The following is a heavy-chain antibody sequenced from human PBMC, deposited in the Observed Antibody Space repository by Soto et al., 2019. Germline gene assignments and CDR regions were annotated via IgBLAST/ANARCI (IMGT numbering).Heavy chain of an antibody. Sequence: QVQLVQSGAEVKKPGSSVKVSCKASGGTFSSYTISWVRQAPGQGLEWMGRIIPILGIANYAQKFQGRVTITADKTTSTAYMELRRLGSEDTAVYYCASPAYCGGDCYPPTDYYYGMDVWGQGTTVTVSS. CDR2: IIPILGIA. J-gene: IGHJ6*02. CDR3: ASPAYCGGDCYPPTDYYYGMDV. D-gene: IGHD2-21*02. CDR1: GGTFSSYT. V-gene: IGHV1-69*02.